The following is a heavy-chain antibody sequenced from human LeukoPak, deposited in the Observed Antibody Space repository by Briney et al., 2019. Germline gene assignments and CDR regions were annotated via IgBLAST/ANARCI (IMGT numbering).Heavy chain of an antibody. CDR1: GYSFTSSW. CDR2: INPGDSDT. Sequence: GESLKISCQASGYSFTSSWIGWARPMPGKGLEWMAIINPGDSDTRYSPSFQGQVTISADKSISTVYLQWGSLKASDTAMYYCARQPGAGWFDPWGQGTLVTVSS. CDR3: ARQPGAGWFDP. V-gene: IGHV5-51*01. J-gene: IGHJ5*02. D-gene: IGHD3-10*01.